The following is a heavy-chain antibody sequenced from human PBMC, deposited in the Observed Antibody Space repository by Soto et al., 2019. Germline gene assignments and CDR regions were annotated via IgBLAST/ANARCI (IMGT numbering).Heavy chain of an antibody. V-gene: IGHV4-34*01. Sequence: QVQLQQWGAGLLKPSETLSLTCAVYGGSFSGYYCTWIRQPPVTGLEWIGEINHSGSTNYNPSLKSRVTISVDTSKNQFSLKLTSVTAADTAVYYCARDKITGLFDYWGQGTLVTVSS. CDR2: INHSGST. CDR1: GGSFSGYY. J-gene: IGHJ4*02. CDR3: ARDKITGLFDY. D-gene: IGHD2-8*02.